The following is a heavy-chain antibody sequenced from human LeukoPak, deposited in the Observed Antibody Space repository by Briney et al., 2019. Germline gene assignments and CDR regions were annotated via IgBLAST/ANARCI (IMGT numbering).Heavy chain of an antibody. CDR3: ASAYCSSTGCYGYYFDY. V-gene: IGHV3-21*01. CDR1: GFTFSSYS. D-gene: IGHD2-2*01. CDR2: ISSSSYI. J-gene: IGHJ4*02. Sequence: GGSLRLSCAASGFTFSSYSMNWVRQAPGKGLEWVSSISSSSYIYYADSVKGRFTISRDNAKNSLYLQMNSLRAEDTAVYYCASAYCSSTGCYGYYFDYWGQGTLVTVSS.